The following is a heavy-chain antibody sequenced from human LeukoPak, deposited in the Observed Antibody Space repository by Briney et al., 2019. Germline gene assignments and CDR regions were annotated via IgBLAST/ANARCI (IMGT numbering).Heavy chain of an antibody. V-gene: IGHV1-8*01. Sequence: GASVKVSCKASGYTFTSYDINWVRQATGQGLEWMGWMNPNSGNTGYAQKFQGRVTMTRNTSISTAYMELSSLGSEDTAVYYCAINHDSVIDYWGQGTLATVSS. CDR3: AINHDSVIDY. J-gene: IGHJ4*02. CDR1: GYTFTSYD. CDR2: MNPNSGNT. D-gene: IGHD1-14*01.